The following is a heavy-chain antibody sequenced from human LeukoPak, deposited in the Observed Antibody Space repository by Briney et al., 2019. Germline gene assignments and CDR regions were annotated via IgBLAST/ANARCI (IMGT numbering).Heavy chain of an antibody. CDR2: IYTSGST. CDR3: ARDGGYYAFDI. V-gene: IGHV4-61*02. D-gene: IGHD3-22*01. CDR1: GGSISSGSYY. Sequence: PSETLSLTCTVSGGSISSGSYYWSWIRQPAGKGLEWIGRIYTSGSTNYNPSLKSRVTISVDTSKNQFSLKLSSVTAADTAVYYCARDGGYYAFDIWGQGTMVTVSS. J-gene: IGHJ3*02.